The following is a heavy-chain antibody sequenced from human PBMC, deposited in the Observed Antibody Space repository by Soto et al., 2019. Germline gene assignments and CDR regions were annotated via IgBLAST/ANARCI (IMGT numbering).Heavy chain of an antibody. CDR3: ARGPDCSSTSCYSNTAVARSPFDY. CDR1: GGSFSGYY. V-gene: IGHV4-34*01. D-gene: IGHD2-2*01. CDR2: INHSGST. J-gene: IGHJ4*02. Sequence: QVQLQQWGAGLLKPSETLSLTCAVYGGSFSGYYWSWIRQPPGKGLEWIGEINHSGSTNYNPSLKIRVTISVDTSQNQFSRKLSSVTAADTAVYYCARGPDCSSTSCYSNTAVARSPFDYWGQGTLVTVSS.